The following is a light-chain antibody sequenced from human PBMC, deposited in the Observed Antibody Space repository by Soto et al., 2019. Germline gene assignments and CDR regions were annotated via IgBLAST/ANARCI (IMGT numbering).Light chain of an antibody. J-gene: IGLJ2*01. V-gene: IGLV2-14*03. Sequence: QSALTQPASVSGSPGQSITISCTGTSSDVGGYNYVSWYQQHPGKGPKLMIYDVTNRPSGVSFRFSGSKSGNTASLTISGLQAEDEADYYCSSYTAINTVTFGGGTKVTVL. CDR1: SSDVGGYNY. CDR3: SSYTAINTVT. CDR2: DVT.